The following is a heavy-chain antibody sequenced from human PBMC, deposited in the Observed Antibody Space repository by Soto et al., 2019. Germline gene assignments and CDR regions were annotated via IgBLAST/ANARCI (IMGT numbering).Heavy chain of an antibody. CDR2: IIPIFGTA. J-gene: IGHJ6*02. CDR3: ARASYGDYGDYYYYYGMDV. CDR1: GGTFSSYA. D-gene: IGHD4-17*01. V-gene: IGHV1-69*13. Sequence: SVKVSCKXSGGTFSSYAISWVRQAPGQGLEWMGGIIPIFGTANYAQKFQGRVTITADESTSTAYMQLSSLRSEDTAVYYCARASYGDYGDYYYYYGMDVWGQGTTVTVSS.